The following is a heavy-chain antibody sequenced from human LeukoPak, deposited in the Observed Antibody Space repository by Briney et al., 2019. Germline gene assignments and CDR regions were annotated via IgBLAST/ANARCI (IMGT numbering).Heavy chain of an antibody. Sequence: SSETLSLTCTVSGGSISSSSYYWGWIRQPPGKGLEWIGEINHSGSTNYNPSLKSRVTISVDTSKNQFSLKLSSVTAADTAVYYCARDLRMAYWGQGTLVTVSS. CDR1: GGSISSSSYY. CDR3: ARDLRMAY. D-gene: IGHD5-24*01. V-gene: IGHV4-39*07. J-gene: IGHJ4*02. CDR2: INHSGST.